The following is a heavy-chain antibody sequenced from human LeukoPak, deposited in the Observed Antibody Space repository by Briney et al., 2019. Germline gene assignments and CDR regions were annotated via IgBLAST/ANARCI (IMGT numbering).Heavy chain of an antibody. CDR2: IIPIFGTA. CDR1: GGTFSSYA. Sequence: GASVKVSCKASGGTFSSYAISWVRQAPGQGLEWMGRIIPIFGTANYAQKFQGRVTITTDESTSTAYMELSSLRSEDTAVYYCARQDYDFWSGPLSGIYYMDVWGKGTTVTVSS. CDR3: ARQDYDFWSGPLSGIYYMDV. V-gene: IGHV1-69*05. J-gene: IGHJ6*03. D-gene: IGHD3-3*01.